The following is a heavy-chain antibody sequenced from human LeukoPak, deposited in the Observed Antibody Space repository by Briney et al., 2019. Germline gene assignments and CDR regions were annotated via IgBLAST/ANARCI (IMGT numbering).Heavy chain of an antibody. J-gene: IGHJ4*02. CDR1: GGSISTYY. V-gene: IGHV4-59*01. CDR3: GRWEASMVAIDS. D-gene: IGHD4/OR15-4a*01. Sequence: SETLSLTCTVSGGSISTYYWSWIRQPPGKGLEWIGFIYYSGSTNYSPSLKSRVTISVDTSKKQFSLRLSSVTAADTAVYYCGRWEASMVAIDSRGQGTLVTVSS. CDR2: IYYSGST.